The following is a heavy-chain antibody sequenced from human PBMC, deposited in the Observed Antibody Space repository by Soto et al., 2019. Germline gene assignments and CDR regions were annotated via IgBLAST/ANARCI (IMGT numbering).Heavy chain of an antibody. D-gene: IGHD1-20*01. Sequence: AGTLRLSCAASGFTFRTYAMTWVRQAPGKGLEWVSTISGSGDTTYYADPMKGGFTISRANSKRTLYLQMNSLRAGDTAIYYCAGIKLWPYLDYWGRGTLVTVSS. V-gene: IGHV3-23*01. CDR1: GFTFRTYA. J-gene: IGHJ4*01. CDR3: AGIKLWPYLDY. CDR2: ISGSGDTT.